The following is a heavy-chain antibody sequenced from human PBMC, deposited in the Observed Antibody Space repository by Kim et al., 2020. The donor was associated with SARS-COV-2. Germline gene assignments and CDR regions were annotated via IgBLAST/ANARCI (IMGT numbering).Heavy chain of an antibody. D-gene: IGHD3-3*01. V-gene: IGHV1-2*06. CDR2: INPNSGGT. J-gene: IGHJ2*01. CDR1: GYTFTGYY. Sequence: ASVKVSCKASGYTFTGYYMHWVRQAPGQGLEWMGRINPNSGGTNYAQKFQGRVTMTRDTSISTAYMELSRLRSDDTAVYYCARDSITIFGVVIIPVWYFDLWGRGTLVTVSS. CDR3: ARDSITIFGVVIIPVWYFDL.